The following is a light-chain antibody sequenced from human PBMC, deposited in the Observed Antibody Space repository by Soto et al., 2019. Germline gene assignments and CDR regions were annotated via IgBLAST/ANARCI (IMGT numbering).Light chain of an antibody. CDR2: KAS. CDR1: QTISSW. Sequence: DIQMTQSPSTLSGSVGDRVTITCRASQTISSWLAWYQQKPGKAPKLLIYKASGLESGVPSRFGGSGYGTEFTLTISSLQSEDFAVYYCQQYNNWPRTLGQGTKVDIK. J-gene: IGKJ1*01. V-gene: IGKV1-5*03. CDR3: QQYNNWPRT.